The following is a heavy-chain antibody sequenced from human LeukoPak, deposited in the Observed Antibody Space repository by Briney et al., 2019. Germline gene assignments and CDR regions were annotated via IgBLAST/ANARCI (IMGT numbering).Heavy chain of an antibody. CDR1: GFTFSSYA. CDR2: ISGSGGST. CDR3: AKSGFSPLEGVDTMDY. D-gene: IGHD5-18*01. V-gene: IGHV3-23*01. J-gene: IGHJ4*02. Sequence: PGGSLRLSCAASGFTFSSYAMSWVRQAPGKGLEWVSAISGSGGSTYYADSVKGRFTISRDNSKNTLYLQMNSLRAEDTAVYYCAKSGFSPLEGVDTMDYWGQGTLVTVSS.